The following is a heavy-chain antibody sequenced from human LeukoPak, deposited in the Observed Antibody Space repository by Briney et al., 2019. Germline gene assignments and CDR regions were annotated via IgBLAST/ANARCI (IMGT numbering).Heavy chain of an antibody. J-gene: IGHJ4*02. D-gene: IGHD1-26*01. CDR3: AKCSGSTAL. V-gene: IGHV3-30*18. Sequence: GGSLRLFCAASGFTFSNCDKHWVRHAPGKGVGWVSVISYDGNNKYYAVCVKGRFTISTDNSNNALYLQMTSQRAEDTGMYYCAKCSGSTALWGQGTLVTVSS. CDR1: GFTFSNCD. CDR2: ISYDGNNK.